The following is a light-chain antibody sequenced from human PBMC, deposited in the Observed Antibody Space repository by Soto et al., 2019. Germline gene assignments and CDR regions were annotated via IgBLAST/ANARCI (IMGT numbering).Light chain of an antibody. CDR3: QQYGSSPLT. CDR1: QSVSSSY. J-gene: IGKJ4*01. Sequence: EIVLTQSPGTLSLSPGERATLSCRASQSVSSSYLAWYQQKPRQAPRLLIYGASSRATGIPDRFSGSGSETDFTLTISRLEPEDFAVYYCQQYGSSPLTFGGGTKVEIK. CDR2: GAS. V-gene: IGKV3-20*01.